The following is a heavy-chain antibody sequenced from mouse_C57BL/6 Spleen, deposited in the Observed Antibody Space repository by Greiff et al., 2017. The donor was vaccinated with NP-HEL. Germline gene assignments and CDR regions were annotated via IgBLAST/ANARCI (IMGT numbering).Heavy chain of an antibody. V-gene: IGHV2-6*03. D-gene: IGHD1-1*01. CDR3: ASYYGSSSYYAMDY. Sequence: VKLVESGPGLVAPSQSLSITCTVSGFSLTSYGVHWVRQPPGKGLEWLVVIWSDGSTTYNSALKSRLSISKDNSKSQVFLKMNSLQTDDTAMYYCASYYGSSSYYAMDYWGQGTSVTVSS. CDR2: IWSDGST. J-gene: IGHJ4*01. CDR1: GFSLTSYG.